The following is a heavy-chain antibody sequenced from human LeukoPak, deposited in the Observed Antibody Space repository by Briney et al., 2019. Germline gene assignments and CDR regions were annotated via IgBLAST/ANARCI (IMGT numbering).Heavy chain of an antibody. J-gene: IGHJ4*02. V-gene: IGHV3-23*01. CDR1: GFPFSSYA. CDR3: AKGMGAAAIPGPADY. Sequence: GGSLQLSCAASGFPFSSYAMSWVRQAPGKGLEWVSAISGSGGSTYYADSVKGRFTISRDNSKNTLYLQMNSLRAEDTAVYYCAKGMGAAAIPGPADYWGQGTLVTVSS. CDR2: ISGSGGST. D-gene: IGHD2-2*01.